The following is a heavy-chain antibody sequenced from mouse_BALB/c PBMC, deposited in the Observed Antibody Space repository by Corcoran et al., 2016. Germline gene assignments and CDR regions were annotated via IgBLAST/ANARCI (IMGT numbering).Heavy chain of an antibody. CDR3: ARSYYRYDGGFAY. Sequence: QIQLVQSGPELKKPGETVKISCKDSGYTFTNYGQNWVKQAPGKGLQWMGGINTYTGEPTYADDFKGRFAFSLDNSASTAYLQINNPKNEDTATYFCARSYYRYDGGFAYWGQGTLVTVAA. J-gene: IGHJ3*01. D-gene: IGHD2-14*01. CDR1: GYTFTNYG. V-gene: IGHV9-3-1*01. CDR2: INTYTGEP.